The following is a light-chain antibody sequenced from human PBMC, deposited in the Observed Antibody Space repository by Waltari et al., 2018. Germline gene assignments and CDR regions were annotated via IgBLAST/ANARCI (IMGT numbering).Light chain of an antibody. J-gene: IGLJ3*02. Sequence: SYELTQPSSVSVSPGQTARIACPGAVLAKNPARGFQRKPGQAPVILLYKDTERASEIPERFSGSKSGTTVTLTISGAQVEDEADYHCYSAADNTWVFGGGTKLTVL. CDR1: VLAKNP. CDR2: KDT. V-gene: IGLV3-27*01. CDR3: YSAADNTWV.